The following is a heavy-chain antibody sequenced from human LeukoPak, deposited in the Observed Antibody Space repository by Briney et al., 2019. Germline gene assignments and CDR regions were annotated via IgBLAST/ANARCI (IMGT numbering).Heavy chain of an antibody. CDR3: ARVRDSGNFRIHFYYQYFDY. V-gene: IGHV1-18*01. D-gene: IGHD4-23*01. J-gene: IGHJ4*02. Sequence: GASVKVSCKASGYTFTGYGISWVRQAPGQGLEWMGWINPYNGNTDHAQALQGRLTMTTDTSTSTASMELMNLRSDDTAVYYCARVRDSGNFRIHFYYQYFDYWGQGTLVTVSS. CDR1: GYTFTGYG. CDR2: INPYNGNT.